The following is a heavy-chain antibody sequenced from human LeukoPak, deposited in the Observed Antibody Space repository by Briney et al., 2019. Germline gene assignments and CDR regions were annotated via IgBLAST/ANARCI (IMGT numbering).Heavy chain of an antibody. CDR1: GFTVSSDY. Sequence: GGSLRLSCAASGFTVSSDYMSWVRQAPGKGLEWVSVIYSGGSTYYADYVKGRFTISRDNSKNTLYLQTNSLRAEDTAVYYCARGGYTGPFDCWGQGTLVTVSS. CDR3: ARGGYTGPFDC. CDR2: IYSGGST. V-gene: IGHV3-66*01. D-gene: IGHD5-18*01. J-gene: IGHJ4*02.